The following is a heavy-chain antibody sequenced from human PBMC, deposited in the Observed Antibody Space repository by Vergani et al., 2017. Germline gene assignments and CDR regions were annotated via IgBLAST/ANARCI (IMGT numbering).Heavy chain of an antibody. Sequence: QVQLVQSGAEMKKPGASVNVSCKTSGYSFNSYGINWVRQAPGQGLEWMGTINPSGGSTSYAQKFQGRVTMTRDTSTSTVYMELSSLRSEDTAVYYCTRGWYYDSIAYWAYWGQGTLVTVSS. CDR1: GYSFNSYG. CDR3: TRGWYYDSIAYWAY. V-gene: IGHV1-46*02. CDR2: INPSGGST. J-gene: IGHJ4*02. D-gene: IGHD3-22*01.